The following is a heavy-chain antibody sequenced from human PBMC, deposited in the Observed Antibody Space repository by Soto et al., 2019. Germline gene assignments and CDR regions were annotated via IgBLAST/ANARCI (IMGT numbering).Heavy chain of an antibody. V-gene: IGHV3-21*01. CDR3: ARDIVVVPAAMPNDAFDI. J-gene: IGHJ3*02. Sequence: GGSLRLSCAASGFTFSSYSMNWVRQAPGKGLEWVSSISSSSSYIYYADSVKGRFTISGDNAKNSLYLQMNSLRAEDTAVYYCARDIVVVPAAMPNDAFDIWGQGTMVTVSS. CDR2: ISSSSSYI. CDR1: GFTFSSYS. D-gene: IGHD2-2*01.